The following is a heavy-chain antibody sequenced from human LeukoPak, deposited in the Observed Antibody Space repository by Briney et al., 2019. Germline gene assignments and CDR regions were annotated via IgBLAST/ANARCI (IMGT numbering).Heavy chain of an antibody. CDR3: ASTYGSGSFDY. D-gene: IGHD3-10*01. J-gene: IGHJ4*02. CDR2: IYHSGST. Sequence: SETLSLTCTVSGYSISSGYHWGWIRQPPGKGLQWIGSIYHSGSTFNNPSLKSRITITVDTSKNQLSLRVRSVTAADTAVYYCASTYGSGSFDYWGQGTLITVFS. V-gene: IGHV4-38-2*02. CDR1: GYSISSGYH.